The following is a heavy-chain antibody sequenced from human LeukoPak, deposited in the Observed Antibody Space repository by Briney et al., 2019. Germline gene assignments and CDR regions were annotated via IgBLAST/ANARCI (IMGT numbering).Heavy chain of an antibody. CDR2: IYLNSGST. J-gene: IGHJ3*01. Sequence: AAVKVSRKHSVYTFTGYYIQWVRPAPRQGLEWMGWIYLNSGSTNYAQNFQGSITMTRDTSISTAYMELSRLRSDDTAVYYCATTRRYYYDSSGPDAFDLWGQGTMVTVSS. V-gene: IGHV1-2*02. D-gene: IGHD3-22*01. CDR1: VYTFTGYY. CDR3: ATTRRYYYDSSGPDAFDL.